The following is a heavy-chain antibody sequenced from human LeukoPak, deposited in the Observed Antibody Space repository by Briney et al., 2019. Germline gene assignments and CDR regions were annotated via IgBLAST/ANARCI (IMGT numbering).Heavy chain of an antibody. CDR2: IRYDGSNK. D-gene: IGHD6-13*01. V-gene: IGHV3-30*02. Sequence: PGGSLRLSCAASEFTFSSYGMHWVRQAPGKGLEWVAFIRYDGSNKYYADSVKGRFTISRDNSKNTLYLQMNSLRAEDTAVYYCAKDRGQQSADFDYWGQGTLVTVSS. CDR3: AKDRGQQSADFDY. CDR1: EFTFSSYG. J-gene: IGHJ4*02.